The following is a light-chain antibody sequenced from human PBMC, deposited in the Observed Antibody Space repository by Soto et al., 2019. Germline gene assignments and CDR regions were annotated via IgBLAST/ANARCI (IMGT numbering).Light chain of an antibody. V-gene: IGLV2-23*01. CDR1: SSGVENYNL. CDR3: SSYAGAVV. Sequence: QSALTQPASVSGSPGQSITLSCTRTSSGVENYNLVSWYQHRPGKAPKLMIHEGSQRPSGVSDRFSGSKSGNTASLTISGLRAEDEADYYCSSYAGAVVFGGGTKVTVL. CDR2: EGS. J-gene: IGLJ2*01.